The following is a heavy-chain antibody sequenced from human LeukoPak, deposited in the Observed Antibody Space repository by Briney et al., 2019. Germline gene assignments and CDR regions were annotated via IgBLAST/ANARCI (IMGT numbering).Heavy chain of an antibody. CDR3: ARGVYIAAAQYGY. CDR1: GGSISSYY. CDR2: IYYSGTT. Sequence: SETLSLTCTVPGGSISSYYWSWIRQPPGKGLEWIGYIYYSGTTNYNPSLKSRVTISVDTSKNQFSLKLSSVTAADTAVYYCARGVYIAAAQYGYWGQGILVTVSS. V-gene: IGHV4-59*01. D-gene: IGHD6-13*01. J-gene: IGHJ4*02.